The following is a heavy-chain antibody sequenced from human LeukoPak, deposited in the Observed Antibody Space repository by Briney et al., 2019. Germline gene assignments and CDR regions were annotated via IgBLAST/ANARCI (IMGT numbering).Heavy chain of an antibody. CDR1: GGSISSYY. J-gene: IGHJ2*01. V-gene: IGHV4-59*01. CDR3: ARVYYSNSYDYWYFDL. Sequence: PSETLSLTCTVSGGSISSYYWSWIRQPPGKGLEWIGYIYYSGSTNYNPSLKSRVTISVDTSKNQFSLKLSSVTAADTAVYYCARVYYSNSYDYWYFDLWGQGTLVTVS. D-gene: IGHD6-13*01. CDR2: IYYSGST.